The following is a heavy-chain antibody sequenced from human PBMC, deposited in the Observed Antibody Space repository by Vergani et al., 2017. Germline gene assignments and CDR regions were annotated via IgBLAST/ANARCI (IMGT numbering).Heavy chain of an antibody. CDR1: GFTFSSYG. V-gene: IGHV3-30*18. J-gene: IGHJ4*02. CDR3: AKELEYYDILTGYGQR. D-gene: IGHD3-9*01. Sequence: QVQLVESGGGVVQPGRSLRLSCAASGFTFSSYGMHWVRQAPGKGVEWVAVISYDGSNKYYADSVKGRFTISRDNSKNTLYLQMNSLRAEDTAVYYCAKELEYYDILTGYGQRWGQGTLVTVSS. CDR2: ISYDGSNK.